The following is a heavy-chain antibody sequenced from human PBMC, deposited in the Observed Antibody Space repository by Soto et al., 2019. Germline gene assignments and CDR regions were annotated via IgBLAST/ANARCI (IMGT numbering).Heavy chain of an antibody. V-gene: IGHV4-31*03. D-gene: IGHD6-13*01. CDR1: GGSIHSGGYY. Sequence: VQLQESGPGLVTPSQTLSLTCTVSGGSIHSGGYYWTWIRQYPGQGLEWIGYIYTIENTYYNPSLKIRVTLSEDRSNNQFSLRLPSVTAADTAVYYCARGRSGAAGTFDYWGQGALVTVSS. CDR3: ARGRSGAAGTFDY. CDR2: IYTIENT. J-gene: IGHJ4*02.